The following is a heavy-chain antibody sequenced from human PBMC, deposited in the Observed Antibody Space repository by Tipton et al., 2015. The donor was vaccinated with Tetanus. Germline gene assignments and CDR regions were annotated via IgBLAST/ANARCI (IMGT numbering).Heavy chain of an antibody. CDR2: IYPGDSDT. CDR1: GYRFSSYW. J-gene: IGHJ4*02. V-gene: IGHV5-51*01. CDR3: AKGDPGNFDS. D-gene: IGHD3-9*01. Sequence: QSGAEVKEAGESLRISCKASGYRFSSYWIAWVRQMPGKGLEWVGLIYPGDSDTKISPSFRGQVTFSVDKSITTAYLQWSSLKASDTAIYYCAKGDPGNFDSWGQGTQVIVSS.